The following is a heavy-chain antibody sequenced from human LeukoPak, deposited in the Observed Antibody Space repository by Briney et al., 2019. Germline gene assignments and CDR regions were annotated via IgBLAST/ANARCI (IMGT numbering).Heavy chain of an antibody. V-gene: IGHV4-59*01. J-gene: IGHJ4*02. Sequence: SETLSLTCTVSGGSISSYYWSWIRQPPGKGLEWIGYIYYSGSTNYNPSLKSRVTISVDTSKNQFFLKLSSVTAADTAVYYCARRALLYSSGWYYFDYWGQGTLVTVSS. D-gene: IGHD6-19*01. CDR1: GGSISSYY. CDR3: ARRALLYSSGWYYFDY. CDR2: IYYSGST.